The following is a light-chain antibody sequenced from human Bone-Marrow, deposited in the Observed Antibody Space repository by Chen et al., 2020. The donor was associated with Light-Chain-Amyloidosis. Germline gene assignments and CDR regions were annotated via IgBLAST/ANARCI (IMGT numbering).Light chain of an antibody. J-gene: IGLJ2*01. CDR3: QSADSSGTYEVI. V-gene: IGLV3-25*03. CDR2: RDT. CDR1: DLPTKY. Sequence: SYELTQPPSVSVSPGPTARITCSGDDLPTKYAYWYQQKPGQAPVLVIHRDTERPSGISERFSGSSSGTTATLTISGVQAEDEPDYHCQSADSSGTYEVIFGGGTKLTVL.